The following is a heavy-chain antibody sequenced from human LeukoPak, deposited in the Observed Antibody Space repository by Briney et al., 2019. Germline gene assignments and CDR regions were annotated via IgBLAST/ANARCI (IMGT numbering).Heavy chain of an antibody. Sequence: SETLSLTCTVSGGSISSYYWSWIRQPPGKGLEWIGYIYYSGSTNYNPSFKSRVTISVDTSKNQFSLKLSSVTAADTAVYYCATCERYCSSTSCYDWFDPWGQGTLVTVSS. CDR1: GGSISSYY. J-gene: IGHJ5*02. V-gene: IGHV4-59*08. D-gene: IGHD2-2*01. CDR3: ATCERYCSSTSCYDWFDP. CDR2: IYYSGST.